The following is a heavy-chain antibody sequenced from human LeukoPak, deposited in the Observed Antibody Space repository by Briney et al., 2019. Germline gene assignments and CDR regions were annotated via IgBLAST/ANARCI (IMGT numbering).Heavy chain of an antibody. Sequence: GGSLRLSCAASGFTFSSYWMSWDRQAPGKGLEWVANIKQDGSEKYYVDSVKGRFTISRDNAKNSLYLQMNSLRAEDTAVYYCARDPRYCSGGGCSGTFDYWGQGTLVTVSS. CDR1: GFTFSSYW. D-gene: IGHD2-15*01. V-gene: IGHV3-7*01. CDR3: ARDPRYCSGGGCSGTFDY. CDR2: IKQDGSEK. J-gene: IGHJ4*02.